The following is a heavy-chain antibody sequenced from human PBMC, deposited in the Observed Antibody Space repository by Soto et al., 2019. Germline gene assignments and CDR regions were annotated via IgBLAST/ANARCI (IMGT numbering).Heavy chain of an antibody. CDR3: ARGYYDSSGYYYHFDY. CDR2: ISAYNGNT. D-gene: IGHD3-22*01. Sequence: ASVQVSCKASGYTFTSYGISWVRQAPGQGLEWMGWISAYNGNTNYAQKLQGRVTMTTDTSTSTAYMELRSLRSDDTAVYYCARGYYDSSGYYYHFDYWGQGTLVTVSS. V-gene: IGHV1-18*01. CDR1: GYTFTSYG. J-gene: IGHJ4*02.